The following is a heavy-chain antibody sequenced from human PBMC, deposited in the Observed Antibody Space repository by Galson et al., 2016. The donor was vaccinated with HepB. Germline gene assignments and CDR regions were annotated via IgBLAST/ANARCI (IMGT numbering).Heavy chain of an antibody. CDR1: GFKFDEYA. CDR3: AKTKTRRGSYYYFGMDV. J-gene: IGHJ6*02. CDR2: ISWNSDHT. D-gene: IGHD1-26*01. Sequence: SLRLSCAASGFKFDEYAMNWVRQAPGKGLEWVSVISWNSDHTAYVDSVRGRFTISRDIAKSSLYLQMNDLRPEDTALYYCAKTKTRRGSYYYFGMDVWGQGTTVTVSS. V-gene: IGHV3-9*01.